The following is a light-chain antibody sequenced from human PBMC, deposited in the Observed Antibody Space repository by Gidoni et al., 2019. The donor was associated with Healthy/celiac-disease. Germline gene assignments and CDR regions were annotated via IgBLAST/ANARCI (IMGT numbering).Light chain of an antibody. CDR3: QQYNSYPGT. CDR1: QIISSW. Sequence: DIQMTQSPSTLSASVGDRVTITCRASQIISSWLAWYQQKPGKATKLLIYKASSLESGVPSRFSGSGSGTEFTLTISSLQPDDVATYYCQQYNSYPGTFGQGTKVEIK. CDR2: KAS. V-gene: IGKV1-5*03. J-gene: IGKJ1*01.